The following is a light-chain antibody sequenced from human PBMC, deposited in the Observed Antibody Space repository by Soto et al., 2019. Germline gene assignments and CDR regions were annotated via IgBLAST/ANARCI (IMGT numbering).Light chain of an antibody. CDR3: QQYGSSGT. Sequence: EILFTQSPGTLSLSPGERATISCRASQSVSNNYLAWYQPKPGQAPRLLIYGASNRATGIPDRLSGSGSGTDFTLTIRRLEPEDFAVYYCQQYGSSGTFGQGTKVDIK. CDR1: QSVSNNY. CDR2: GAS. J-gene: IGKJ1*01. V-gene: IGKV3-20*01.